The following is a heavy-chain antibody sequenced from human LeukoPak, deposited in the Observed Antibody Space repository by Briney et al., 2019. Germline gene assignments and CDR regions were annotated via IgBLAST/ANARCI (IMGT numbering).Heavy chain of an antibody. CDR3: ARGVLSGSYYVFDY. Sequence: ASVKVSCKASGYTFTSYDINWVRQATGQGLEWMGWMNPNSGNTGYAQEFQGRVTMTKNTSISTAYMELSSLRSEDTAVYYCARGVLSGSYYVFDYWGQGTLVTVSS. J-gene: IGHJ4*02. V-gene: IGHV1-8*01. CDR1: GYTFTSYD. CDR2: MNPNSGNT. D-gene: IGHD1-26*01.